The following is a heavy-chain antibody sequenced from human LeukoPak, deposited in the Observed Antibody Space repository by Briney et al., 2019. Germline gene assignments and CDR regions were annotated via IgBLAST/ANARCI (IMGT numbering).Heavy chain of an antibody. J-gene: IGHJ4*02. V-gene: IGHV4-59*08. CDR2: MYYSGST. CDR3: ERRLLGWYSVDY. D-gene: IGHD6-19*01. Sequence: SETLSLTCTVSGGSISSYYWSWIRQPPGRGVEWIGYMYYSGSTYYSPSLKSRVTISVDTSKNQFSLKLTSVTAADTAVYYCERRLLGWYSVDYRGQGTLVSVSS. CDR1: GGSISSYY.